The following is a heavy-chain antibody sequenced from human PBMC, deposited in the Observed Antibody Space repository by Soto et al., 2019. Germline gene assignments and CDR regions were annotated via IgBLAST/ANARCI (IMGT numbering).Heavy chain of an antibody. V-gene: IGHV3-33*01. D-gene: IGHD4-17*01. CDR1: GFTFSSYG. Sequence: QVQLVESGVGVVQPGRSLRLSCAASGFTFSSYGMHWVRQAPGKGLEWVAVIWYDGSNKYYADSVKGRFTISRDNSKNTLYLQMNSLRAEDTAVYYCARDDGDYAPHYGMDVWGQGTTVTVSS. CDR2: IWYDGSNK. J-gene: IGHJ6*02. CDR3: ARDDGDYAPHYGMDV.